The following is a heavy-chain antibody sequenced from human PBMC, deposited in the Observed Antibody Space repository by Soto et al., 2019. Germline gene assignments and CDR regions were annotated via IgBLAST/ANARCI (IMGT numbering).Heavy chain of an antibody. CDR3: ARDYGSGSYQDYYYYGMDV. CDR2: IWYDGSNK. V-gene: IGHV3-33*01. D-gene: IGHD3-10*01. J-gene: IGHJ6*02. Sequence: GGSLRLSCAASGFTFSSYGMHWVRQAPGKGLEWVAVIWYDGSNKYYADSVKGRFTISRDNSKNTLYLQMNSLRAEDTAVYYCARDYGSGSYQDYYYYGMDVWGQGTTVTVSS. CDR1: GFTFSSYG.